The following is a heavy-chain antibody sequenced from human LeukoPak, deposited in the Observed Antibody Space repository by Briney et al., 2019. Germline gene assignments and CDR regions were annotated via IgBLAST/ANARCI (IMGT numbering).Heavy chain of an antibody. CDR1: AFTFSRYG. Sequence: GRSLRLSCAASAFTFSRYGMHWVRQAPGRGLEWVALISYDGNNNYYADSVRGRFTISRDNSKNTLYLQMNSLRAEDTAVYYCAKRIIVATKIDYWGQETLVTVSS. V-gene: IGHV3-30*18. CDR2: ISYDGNNN. CDR3: AKRIIVATKIDY. J-gene: IGHJ4*02. D-gene: IGHD5-12*01.